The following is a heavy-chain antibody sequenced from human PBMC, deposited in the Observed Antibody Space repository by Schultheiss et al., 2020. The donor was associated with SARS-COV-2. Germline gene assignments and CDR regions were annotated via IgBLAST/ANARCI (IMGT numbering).Heavy chain of an antibody. CDR1: GFTFNKYS. V-gene: IGHV3-23*01. D-gene: IGHD4-17*01. J-gene: IGHJ3*02. CDR3: AKCASTVTILDAFDI. CDR2: ISGSGGTT. Sequence: GGSLRLSCAASGFTFNKYSINWVRQAPGKGLEWVSAISGSGGTTYFADSVKGRFTISRDNSKITLYLQMNSLRAEDTAVYYCAKCASTVTILDAFDIWGQGTMVTVSS.